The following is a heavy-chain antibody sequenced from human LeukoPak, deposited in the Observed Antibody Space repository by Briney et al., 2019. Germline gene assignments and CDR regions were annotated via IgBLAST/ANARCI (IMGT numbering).Heavy chain of an antibody. CDR1: VGTFSSYA. CDR3: ARGYCSGGSCYSYYYYNYMDV. J-gene: IGHJ6*03. Sequence: SGKVSFKASVGTFSSYAISWVRQAPGQPLEWMGGSIPIFGTASYAQKIQGRVTITADKYTSTAYMEPSSLRSEDTAVYYCARGYCSGGSCYSYYYYNYMDVWGKGTTVTVSS. V-gene: IGHV1-69*06. CDR2: SIPIFGTA. D-gene: IGHD2-15*01.